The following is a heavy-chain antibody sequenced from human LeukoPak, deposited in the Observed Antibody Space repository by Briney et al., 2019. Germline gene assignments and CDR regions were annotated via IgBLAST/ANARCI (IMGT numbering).Heavy chain of an antibody. CDR1: GGSISSYY. CDR3: ARDVRGDYYDFWSGTTYYYYYMDV. Sequence: SETLSLTCTVSGGSISSYYWSWIRQPAGKGLEWIGRIYTSGSTNYNPSLKSRVTMSVDTSKNQFSLKLSSVTAADTAVYYCARDVRGDYYDFWSGTTYYYYYMDVWGKGTTVTVSS. V-gene: IGHV4-4*07. J-gene: IGHJ6*03. CDR2: IYTSGST. D-gene: IGHD3-3*01.